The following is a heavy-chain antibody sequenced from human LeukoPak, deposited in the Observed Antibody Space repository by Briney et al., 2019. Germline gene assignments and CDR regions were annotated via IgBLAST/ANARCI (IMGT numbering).Heavy chain of an antibody. CDR1: GGSISSYC. D-gene: IGHD3-22*01. J-gene: IGHJ4*02. CDR2: IYTSGST. V-gene: IGHV4-4*07. CDR3: ARDATHYHDSSGYFLFDY. Sequence: SETLSLTCTVSGGSISSYCWSWIRQPAGKGLEWIGRIYTSGSTNYNPSPKSRVTMSVDTSKNQFSLKLSSVTAADTAVYYCARDATHYHDSSGYFLFDYWGQGTLVTVSS.